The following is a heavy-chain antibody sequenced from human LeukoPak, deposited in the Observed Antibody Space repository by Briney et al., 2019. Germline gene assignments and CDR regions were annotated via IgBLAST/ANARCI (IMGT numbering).Heavy chain of an antibody. CDR3: AKADCSSTSCLPDY. CDR2: IRYDGSNK. V-gene: IGHV3-30*02. CDR1: GFTFSSYG. J-gene: IGHJ4*02. Sequence: GGSLRLSCAASGFTFSSYGMHWVRQAPGKGLEWVAFIRYDGSNKYFADSVKGRFTISRDNSKNTLYLQMNSLRAEDTAVYYCAKADCSSTSCLPDYWGQGTLVTVSS. D-gene: IGHD2-2*01.